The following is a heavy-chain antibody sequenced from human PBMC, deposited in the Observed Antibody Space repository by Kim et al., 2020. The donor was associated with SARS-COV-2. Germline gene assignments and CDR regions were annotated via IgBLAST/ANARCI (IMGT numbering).Heavy chain of an antibody. Sequence: GGSLRLACVASGYTFSDYYMSWIRQAPGKGLEWVSYMSGRADRTNYADSVRGRFTISRDSAKNTLYLQMNSLRAEDTAVYYCTRDAAMVPDYWGQGTLVTVSS. CDR3: TRDAAMVPDY. CDR2: MSGRADRT. D-gene: IGHD3-10*01. CDR1: GYTFSDYY. V-gene: IGHV3-11*06. J-gene: IGHJ4*02.